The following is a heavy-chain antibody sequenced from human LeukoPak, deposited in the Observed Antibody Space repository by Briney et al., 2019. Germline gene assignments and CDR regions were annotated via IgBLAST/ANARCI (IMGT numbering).Heavy chain of an antibody. J-gene: IGHJ6*02. V-gene: IGHV3-30*18. D-gene: IGHD4-11*01. Sequence: GGSLRLSCAASGFTFSSYGMHWVRQAPGKGLEWVAVISYDGSNKYYADSVKGRFTISRDNSKNTLYLQMNSLRAEDTAVYYCAKSTAPGYRAYSSDYYYYGMDVWGQGTTVTVSS. CDR2: ISYDGSNK. CDR3: AKSTAPGYRAYSSDYYYYGMDV. CDR1: GFTFSSYG.